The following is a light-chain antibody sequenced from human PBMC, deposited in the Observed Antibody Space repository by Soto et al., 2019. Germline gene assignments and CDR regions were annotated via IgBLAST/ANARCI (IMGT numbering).Light chain of an antibody. V-gene: IGKV1-5*01. CDR1: QDIDIW. CDR2: DAS. CDR3: QQFHTSWT. J-gene: IGKJ1*01. Sequence: DIEMTQSPSTLSASVGDTVTITCRASQDIDIWLAWYQHKSGQAPDLLIYDASTLQTGVPSRFSGGGSGRYFSLTISGLQPDDFATCFCQQFHTSWTFGQGTRV.